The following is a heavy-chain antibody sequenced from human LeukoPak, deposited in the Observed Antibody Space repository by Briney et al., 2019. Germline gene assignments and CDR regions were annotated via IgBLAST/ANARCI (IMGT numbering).Heavy chain of an antibody. V-gene: IGHV1-18*01. CDR2: ISAYNGNT. CDR1: GYTFTIYG. D-gene: IGHD4-17*01. CDR3: ARYRPNYGDHEEGFADY. J-gene: IGHJ4*02. Sequence: ASVKVSCKASGYTFTIYGISWVRQAPGQGLEWRGWISAYNGNTNYAQTLQGRLTMTTDTSTSTAYMELRSLRSDDTAVYYCARYRPNYGDHEEGFADYWGQGTLVTVSS.